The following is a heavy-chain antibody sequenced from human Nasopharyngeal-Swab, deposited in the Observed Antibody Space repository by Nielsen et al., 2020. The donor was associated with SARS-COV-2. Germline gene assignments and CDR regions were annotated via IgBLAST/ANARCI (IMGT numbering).Heavy chain of an antibody. CDR3: AREGEYGLSGVIRHYYNMEL. Sequence: GGSLRLSCAASGFTVSSNYMAWVRQAPGKGLEWVSMIDATAKTFYADSVKGRFTIPRDKSKNTVYFQMNGLRVEDTAVYFCAREGEYGLSGVIRHYYNMELWGQGTTVTVSS. CDR2: IDATAKT. V-gene: IGHV3-66*01. CDR1: GFTVSSNY. J-gene: IGHJ6*02. D-gene: IGHD3-3*01.